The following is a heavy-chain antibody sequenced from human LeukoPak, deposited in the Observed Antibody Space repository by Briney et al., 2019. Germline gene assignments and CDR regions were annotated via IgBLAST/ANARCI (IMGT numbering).Heavy chain of an antibody. V-gene: IGHV3-53*01. D-gene: IGHD6-6*01. CDR3: ARDQTSGYSSSSSGGNDY. Sequence: GGSLRLSRAASGFTVSSNYMSWVRQAPGKGLEWVSVIYSGGSTYYADSVKGRFTISRDNSKNTLYLQMNSLRAEDTAVYYCARDQTSGYSSSSSGGNDYWGQGTLVTVSS. CDR2: IYSGGST. J-gene: IGHJ4*02. CDR1: GFTVSSNY.